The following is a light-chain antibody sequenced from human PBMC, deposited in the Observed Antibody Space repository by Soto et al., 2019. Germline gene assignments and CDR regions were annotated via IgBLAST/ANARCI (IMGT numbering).Light chain of an antibody. V-gene: IGKV1-33*01. CDR3: QQYENFPIT. CDR1: HDIRKY. Sequence: DIQMTQSPSSLSASVGGRVTITCQASHDIRKYLNWYQQKPGKAPRLLIYDASNMEKGVPSRFTGSGSGTDFILTISSLQPEDIATYYCQQYENFPITFGQGTRLEIK. CDR2: DAS. J-gene: IGKJ5*01.